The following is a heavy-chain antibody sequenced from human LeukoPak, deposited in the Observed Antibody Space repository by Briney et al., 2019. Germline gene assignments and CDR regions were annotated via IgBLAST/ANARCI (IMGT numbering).Heavy chain of an antibody. J-gene: IGHJ4*02. Sequence: GGSLGLSCAAPGFTFSNNAMSWVRQVPGKGLEWVSAPSTSGGSAYYADSVKGRFTISRDNSKNTLYLQMDSLRADDTAVYYCARYSGSYYYPPAWDLWGQGTLVTVSS. D-gene: IGHD1-26*01. V-gene: IGHV3-23*01. CDR1: GFTFSNNA. CDR2: PSTSGGSA. CDR3: ARYSGSYYYPPAWDL.